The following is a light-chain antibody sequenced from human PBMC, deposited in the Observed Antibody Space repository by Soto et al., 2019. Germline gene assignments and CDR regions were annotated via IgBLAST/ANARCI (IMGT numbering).Light chain of an antibody. V-gene: IGLV1-44*01. Sequence: QSVLTQPPSASGTPGQGVTISCSGSSSNIGDNTVNWYQQLPGTAPKLLIYSNDQRSSGVPDRFSGSKSGTSASLAISGLQSEDEADYYCAVWDDSLDGVVFGGGTKLTVL. J-gene: IGLJ2*01. CDR1: SSNIGDNT. CDR2: SND. CDR3: AVWDDSLDGVV.